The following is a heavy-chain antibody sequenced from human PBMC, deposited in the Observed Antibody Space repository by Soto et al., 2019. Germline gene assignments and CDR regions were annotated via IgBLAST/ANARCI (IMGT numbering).Heavy chain of an antibody. J-gene: IGHJ6*03. D-gene: IGHD3-3*01. CDR1: GGSISSYY. CDR3: ARYIRNGLYYMDV. V-gene: IGHV4-59*08. Sequence: SETLSLTCTVSGGSISSYYWSWIRQPPGKGLEWIGYIYYSGSTNYNPSLKSRVTMSLDPSKNQFSLKLSSVTAADTAVYYCARYIRNGLYYMDVWGEGTTVTVSS. CDR2: IYYSGST.